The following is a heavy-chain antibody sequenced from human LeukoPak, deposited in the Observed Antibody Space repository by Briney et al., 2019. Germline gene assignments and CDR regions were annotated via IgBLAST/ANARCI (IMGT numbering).Heavy chain of an antibody. D-gene: IGHD3-22*01. CDR2: IYYSGST. CDR3: ARKQWLYYFDY. CDR1: GGSISSYY. J-gene: IGHJ4*02. Sequence: SETLSLTCTVSGGSISSYYWSWIRQHPGKGLEWIGYIYYSGSTYYNPSLKSRVTISVDTSKNQFSLKLSSVTAADTAVYYCARKQWLYYFDYWGQGTLVTVSS. V-gene: IGHV4-59*06.